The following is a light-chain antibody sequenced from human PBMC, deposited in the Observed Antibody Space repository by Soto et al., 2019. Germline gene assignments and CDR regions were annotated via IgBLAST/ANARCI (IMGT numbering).Light chain of an antibody. CDR2: GAS. CDR3: QQYGFSLRT. J-gene: IGKJ1*01. CDR1: QSVSNNY. V-gene: IGKV3-20*01. Sequence: EIVLTQSPGTLSLSPGERATLSCRASQSVSNNYLAWFQQKPGQAPRVLIYGASSRATGIPDRFSGSGSGTDFTLTISRLESEDFAVYYCQQYGFSLRTFGQGSKVEI.